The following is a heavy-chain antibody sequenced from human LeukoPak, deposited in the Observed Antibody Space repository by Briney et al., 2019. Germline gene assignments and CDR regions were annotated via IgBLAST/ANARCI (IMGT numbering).Heavy chain of an antibody. CDR1: GGSISNYY. D-gene: IGHD3-3*01. CDR3: ARGQILEWSHDY. CDR2: IYYSGST. J-gene: IGHJ4*02. V-gene: IGHV4-59*06. Sequence: SETLSLTCTVSGGSISNYYWSWIRQHPGKGLEWIGYIYYSGSTYYNPSLKSRVTISVDTSKNQFSLKLNSVTAADTAVYYCARGQILEWSHDYWGQGTLVTVSS.